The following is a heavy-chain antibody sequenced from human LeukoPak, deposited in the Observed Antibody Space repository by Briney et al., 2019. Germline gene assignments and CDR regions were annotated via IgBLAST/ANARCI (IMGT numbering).Heavy chain of an antibody. CDR3: ARDWVGDYAIDP. CDR2: IYYSGST. D-gene: IGHD4-17*01. V-gene: IGHV4-31*03. CDR1: GGSISSGGYY. Sequence: PSQTLSLTCTVPGGSISSGGYYWSWIRQHPGKGLEWIGYIYYSGSTYYNPSLKSRVTISVDTSKNQFSLKLSSVTAADTAVYYCARDWVGDYAIDPWGQGTLVTVSS. J-gene: IGHJ5*02.